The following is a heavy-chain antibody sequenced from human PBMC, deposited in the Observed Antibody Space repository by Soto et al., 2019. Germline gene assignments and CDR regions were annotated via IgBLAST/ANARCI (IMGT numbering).Heavy chain of an antibody. CDR3: ATGVLRFLEWLLDPDY. V-gene: IGHV1-24*01. D-gene: IGHD3-3*01. J-gene: IGHJ4*02. Sequence: ASVKVSCKVSGYTLTELSMHWVRQAPGKGLEWMGGFDPEDGETIYAQKFQGRVTMTEDTSTDTAYMELSSLRSEDTAVYYCATGVLRFLEWLLDPDYWGQGTLVTVSS. CDR1: GYTLTELS. CDR2: FDPEDGET.